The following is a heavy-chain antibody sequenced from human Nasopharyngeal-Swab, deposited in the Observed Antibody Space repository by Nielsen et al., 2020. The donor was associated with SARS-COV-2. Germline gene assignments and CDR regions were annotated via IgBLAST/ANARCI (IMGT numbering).Heavy chain of an antibody. J-gene: IGHJ6*03. Sequence: SETLSLTYTVSGGSISSYYWSWIRQPPGKGLEWIGYIYYSGSTNYNPSLKSRVTISVDTSKNQFSLKLSSVTAADTAVYYCASGNCSSTSCTSQKYYYYYYMDVWGKGTTVTASS. V-gene: IGHV4-59*08. D-gene: IGHD2-2*01. CDR3: ASGNCSSTSCTSQKYYYYYYMDV. CDR1: GGSISSYY. CDR2: IYYSGST.